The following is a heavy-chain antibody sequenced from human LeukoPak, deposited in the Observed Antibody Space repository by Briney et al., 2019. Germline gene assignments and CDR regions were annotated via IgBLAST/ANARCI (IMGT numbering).Heavy chain of an antibody. J-gene: IGHJ4*02. CDR3: AKGAPLPY. CDR2: ISGSGGST. Sequence: ASVKVSCKASGGTFSSYAMSWVRQAPGKGLEWVSAISGSGGSTYYADSVKGRFTISRDNSKNTLYLQMNSLRAEDTAVYYCAKGAPLPYWGQGTLVTVSS. CDR1: GGTFSSYA. V-gene: IGHV3-23*01.